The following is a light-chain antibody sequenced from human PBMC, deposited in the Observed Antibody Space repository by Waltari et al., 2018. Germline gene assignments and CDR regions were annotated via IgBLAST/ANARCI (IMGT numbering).Light chain of an antibody. CDR2: GAS. V-gene: IGKV3-20*01. CDR1: QSVSSSY. Sequence: EIVLTQSPGTLSLYPGERATLSCRPSQSVSSSYLAWYQQKPGQAPRLLIYGASSRATGIPDRFSGSGAGTDFTLTISRLEPEDCAVYYCQQYGSSPRTFGGGTKVEIK. CDR3: QQYGSSPRT. J-gene: IGKJ4*01.